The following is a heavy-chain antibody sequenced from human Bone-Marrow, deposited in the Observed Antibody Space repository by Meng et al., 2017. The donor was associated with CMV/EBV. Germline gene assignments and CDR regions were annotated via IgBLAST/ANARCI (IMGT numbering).Heavy chain of an antibody. CDR2: ISSSSSYI. V-gene: IGHV3-21*01. J-gene: IGHJ6*02. CDR3: ARGSGYGMDV. CDR1: GFTFSSYS. D-gene: IGHD3-10*01. Sequence: GESLKISCAASGFTFSSYSMNWVRQAPGKGLEWVSSISSSSSYIYYADSVKGRFTISRDNAKNSVYLQMNSLRAEDTAVYYCARGSGYGMDVWGQGATVTVSS.